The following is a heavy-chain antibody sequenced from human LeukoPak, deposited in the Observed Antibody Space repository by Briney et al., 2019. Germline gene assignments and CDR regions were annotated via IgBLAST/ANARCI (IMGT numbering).Heavy chain of an antibody. D-gene: IGHD5-24*01. CDR1: GFTFSQYS. CDR3: ARDGGGGYNHIDF. CDR2: VSHEGTQT. V-gene: IGHV3-30-3*01. J-gene: IGHJ4*02. Sequence: PGGSLRLSCAASGFTFSQYSMHWVRQGPVKGLESMAVVSHEGTQTYYAGSVKGRFTISRDNSKNTLFLQMNSLRAEDTAVYYCARDGGGGYNHIDFWGQGTLVTVSS.